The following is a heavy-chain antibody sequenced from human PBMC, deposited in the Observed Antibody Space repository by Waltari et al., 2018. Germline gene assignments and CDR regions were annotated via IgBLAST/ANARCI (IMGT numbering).Heavy chain of an antibody. J-gene: IGHJ4*02. D-gene: IGHD3-16*01. CDR3: AKEFGGAGSSYMSYFDS. Sequence: QVPFGESGGGVVQPGWSLRLSCAPSGFSFRNHCLHRFRQAPGKGLEWVAVISYDGGTKYYRDSVEGRFTVSRDNSKNTMYLEMNSLRVEDTAIYYCAKEFGGAGSSYMSYFDSWGQGTLVTVSS. CDR2: ISYDGGTK. CDR1: GFSFRNHC. V-gene: IGHV3-30*18.